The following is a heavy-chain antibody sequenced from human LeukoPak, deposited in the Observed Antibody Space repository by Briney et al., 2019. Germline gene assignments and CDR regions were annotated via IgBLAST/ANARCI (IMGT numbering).Heavy chain of an antibody. CDR1: GFXFSSYG. CDR3: ARLGIAVAGNFDY. CDR2: IWYDGSNK. Sequence: GGSLRLSCAASGFXFSSYGMHWVRQAPGKGLEWVAVIWYDGSNKNYVDSVKGRFTISRDNSKNTLYLQMNSLRAEDTAVYYCARLGIAVAGNFDYWGQGTLVTVSS. J-gene: IGHJ4*02. D-gene: IGHD6-19*01. V-gene: IGHV3-33*01.